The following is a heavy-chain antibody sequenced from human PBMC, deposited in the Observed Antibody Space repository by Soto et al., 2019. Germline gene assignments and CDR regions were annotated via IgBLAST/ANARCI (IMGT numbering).Heavy chain of an antibody. CDR1: GDSVSSNSAA. CDR3: ARDRRDLRIAARLGYYYGMDV. Sequence: SQTLSLTCAISGDSVSSNSAAWNWIRQSPSRGLEWLGRTYYRSKWYNDYAVSVKSRIIINPDTSKNQFSLQLNSVTPEDTAVYYCARDRRDLRIAARLGYYYGMDVWGQGTTVTVSS. V-gene: IGHV6-1*01. CDR2: TYYRSKWYN. J-gene: IGHJ6*02. D-gene: IGHD6-6*01.